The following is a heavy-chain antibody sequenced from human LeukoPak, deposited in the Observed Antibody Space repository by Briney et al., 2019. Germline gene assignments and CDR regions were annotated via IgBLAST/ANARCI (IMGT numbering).Heavy chain of an antibody. V-gene: IGHV4-59*11. CDR3: ARDLVLDTWDAYGDHDSFDI. CDR2: IYYSGST. CDR1: DGSISSHY. Sequence: SETLSLTCTVSDGSISSHYYNWIRQPPGKGLEWIGYIYYSGSTNYNPSLKSRVTISVDTAKNQFSLKLTSVTAADTAVYYCARDLVLDTWDAYGDHDSFDIWGQGTLVTASS. D-gene: IGHD4-17*01. J-gene: IGHJ3*02.